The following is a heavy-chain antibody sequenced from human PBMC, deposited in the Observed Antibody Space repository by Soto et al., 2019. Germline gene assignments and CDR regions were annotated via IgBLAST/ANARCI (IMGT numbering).Heavy chain of an antibody. V-gene: IGHV3-23*01. J-gene: IGHJ5*01. CDR1: GFNFASYA. Sequence: GGSLRLSCAASGFNFASYAMSWVRQAPEKGLEWVSAVSGSGTDTYYADSVKGRLTISRDNSKNTLYLQLNNLRDGDTAVYYCARIHMAAAADCWGRGTLVTVSS. CDR3: ARIHMAAAADC. D-gene: IGHD6-13*01. CDR2: VSGSGTDT.